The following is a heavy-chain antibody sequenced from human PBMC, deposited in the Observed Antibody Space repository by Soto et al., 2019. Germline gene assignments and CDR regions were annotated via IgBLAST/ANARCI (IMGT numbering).Heavy chain of an antibody. V-gene: IGHV3-53*01. CDR3: ARVGGYYYYGMDV. D-gene: IGHD3-16*01. J-gene: IGHJ6*02. CDR2: IYSGGST. CDR1: GFTVSSNY. Sequence: EVQLVESGGGLIQPGGSLRLSCAASGFTVSSNYMSWVRQAPGKGLEWVSVIYSGGSTYYADSVKGRFTISRDNSKNTQYVQMNSLRAEDAAVYYCARVGGYYYYGMDVWGQGTTVTVSS.